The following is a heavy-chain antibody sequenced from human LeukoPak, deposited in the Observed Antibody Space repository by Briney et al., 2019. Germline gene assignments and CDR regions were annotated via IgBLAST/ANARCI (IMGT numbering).Heavy chain of an antibody. D-gene: IGHD2-2*01. Sequence: GGSLRHCCAASGFTFRSYSMKWVPQAAGKGVGGVSSISSSSSYILYADAVKGRFTISRDNAKNSLYLQMNSLRAEDTAVYYCARDLWGYCSSTSCYRYYYYYGMDVWGKGTTVTVSS. CDR3: ARDLWGYCSSTSCYRYYYYYGMDV. J-gene: IGHJ6*04. CDR2: ISSSSSYI. V-gene: IGHV3-21*01. CDR1: GFTFRSYS.